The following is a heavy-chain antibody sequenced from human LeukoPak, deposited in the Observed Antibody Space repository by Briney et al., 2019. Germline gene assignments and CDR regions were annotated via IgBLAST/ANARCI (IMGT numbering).Heavy chain of an antibody. J-gene: IGHJ2*01. CDR3: ARDRVVNRGYFDL. CDR1: GFIFSSYD. CDR2: ISGSGTTI. Sequence: PGGSLRLSCAASGFIFSSYDMDWVRQAPGKGLEWVSHISGSGTTIHYADSVKGRFTISRDNAENSLYLQVNSLRAEDTAVYYCARDRVVNRGYFDLWGRGTLVTVSS. V-gene: IGHV3-48*03. D-gene: IGHD4-23*01.